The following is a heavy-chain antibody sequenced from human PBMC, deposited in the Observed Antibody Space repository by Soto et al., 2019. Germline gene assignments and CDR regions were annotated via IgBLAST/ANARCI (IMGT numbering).Heavy chain of an antibody. D-gene: IGHD2-2*01. CDR2: IIPIFGTA. CDR1: GGTFSSYA. V-gene: IGHV1-69*01. Sequence: QVQLVQSGAEVKKPGSSVKVSCKASGGTFSSYAISWVRQAPGQGLEWMGGIIPIFGTANYAQKFQGRVTITADESTSTAYMELSSLRSEDTAVYYCARSGGLGYCSSTSCSLHEYYYYGMDVWGQGTTVTVSS. CDR3: ARSGGLGYCSSTSCSLHEYYYYGMDV. J-gene: IGHJ6*02.